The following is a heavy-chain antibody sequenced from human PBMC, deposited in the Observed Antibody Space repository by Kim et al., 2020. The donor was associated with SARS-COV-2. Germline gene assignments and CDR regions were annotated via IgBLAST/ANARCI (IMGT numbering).Heavy chain of an antibody. Sequence: GGSLRLSCAASGFTFSSYSMNWVRQAPGKGLEYVSAISSNGGSTYYADSVKGRFTISRDNSKNTLYLQMSSLRAEDTAVYYCVKDQRGYSYGRLYYYYGMDVWGQGTTVTVSS. CDR3: VKDQRGYSYGRLYYYYGMDV. CDR2: ISSNGGST. J-gene: IGHJ6*02. V-gene: IGHV3-64D*09. D-gene: IGHD5-18*01. CDR1: GFTFSSYS.